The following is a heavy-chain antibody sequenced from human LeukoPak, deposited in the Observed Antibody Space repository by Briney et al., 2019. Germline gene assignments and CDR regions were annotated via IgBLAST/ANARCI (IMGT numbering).Heavy chain of an antibody. CDR1: GFTFGKYW. V-gene: IGHV3-7*01. CDR2: IKQDGSDK. J-gene: IGHJ4*02. CDR3: ACRPSAISYYGVFDF. Sequence: GGSLRLSCVASGFTFGKYWMSWVRQAPGKGLEWVANIKQDGSDKYYVDSVKGRFTISRDNARNSLYLQMNSLRAEDTAVYYCACRPSAISYYGVFDFWGQGTLVTVSS. D-gene: IGHD3-22*01.